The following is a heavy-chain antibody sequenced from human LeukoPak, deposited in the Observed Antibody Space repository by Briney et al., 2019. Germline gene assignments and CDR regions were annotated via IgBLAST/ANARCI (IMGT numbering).Heavy chain of an antibody. Sequence: SGGSLRLSCAASGFTFSSYAMSWVRQAPGKGLEWVSAISGSGGSTHYADSVKGRFTISRDNSKNTLYLQMNSLRAEDTAVYYCAKADNIAVALYAFDIWGQGTMVTVSS. J-gene: IGHJ3*02. CDR2: ISGSGGST. CDR3: AKADNIAVALYAFDI. D-gene: IGHD6-19*01. V-gene: IGHV3-23*01. CDR1: GFTFSSYA.